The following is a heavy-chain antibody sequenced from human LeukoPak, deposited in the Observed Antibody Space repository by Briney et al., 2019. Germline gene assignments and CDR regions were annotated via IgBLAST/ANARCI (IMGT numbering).Heavy chain of an antibody. CDR1: GFSFSSYT. CDR2: ISRSGSYI. V-gene: IGHV3-21*01. J-gene: IGHJ4*02. CDR3: ARDDYDDSFFDY. D-gene: IGHD4-17*01. Sequence: GGSLRLSCAASGFSFSSYTMNWVRQAPGKGLEWVSSISRSGSYIYYADSMKGRFTISRDNAENSLYLQMNSLRAEDTAVYYCARDDYDDSFFDYWGQGTLVTVSS.